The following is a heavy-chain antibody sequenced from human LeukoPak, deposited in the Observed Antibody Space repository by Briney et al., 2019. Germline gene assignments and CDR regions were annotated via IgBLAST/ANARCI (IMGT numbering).Heavy chain of an antibody. Sequence: PSETLSLTCTVSGGSISSYYWRWIRQPPGKGLEWIGYIYYSGSTNYNPSLKSRVTISVDTSKNQFSLKLSSVTAADTAVYYCARSYCGGDCSDAFDIWGQGTMVTVSS. J-gene: IGHJ3*02. V-gene: IGHV4-59*01. CDR2: IYYSGST. CDR1: GGSISSYY. CDR3: ARSYCGGDCSDAFDI. D-gene: IGHD2-21*02.